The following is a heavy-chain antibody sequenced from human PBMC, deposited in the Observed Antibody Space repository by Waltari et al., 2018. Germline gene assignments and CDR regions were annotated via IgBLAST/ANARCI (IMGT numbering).Heavy chain of an antibody. J-gene: IGHJ4*02. CDR1: GFTFSSYS. V-gene: IGHV3-48*01. D-gene: IGHD6-6*01. Sequence: EVQLVESGGGLVQPGGSLRLSCAASGFTFSSYSMNWVRQAPGKGLEWVAYITSRSSAAYYADSVKGRVTISRDNAKNSLSLQMNSLRAEDTAVYYCAREYSSSSGKLSDYWGQGTLVTVSP. CDR3: AREYSSSSGKLSDY. CDR2: ITSRSSAA.